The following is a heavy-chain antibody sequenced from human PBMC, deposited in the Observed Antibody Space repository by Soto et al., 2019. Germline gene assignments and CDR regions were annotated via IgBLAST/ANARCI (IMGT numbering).Heavy chain of an antibody. Sequence: EVQLVESGGGLVRPGGSLRLSCAASGFTFNTYWMHWVRQAPGKGLVWVSHINSDGSYTSYADSVKGRFTISRDNAKNTVYLQMNSLRAEDTAVYYCIRSGGTLDIWGQGTMLTVSS. CDR2: INSDGSYT. D-gene: IGHD3-16*01. V-gene: IGHV3-74*01. J-gene: IGHJ3*02. CDR3: IRSGGTLDI. CDR1: GFTFNTYW.